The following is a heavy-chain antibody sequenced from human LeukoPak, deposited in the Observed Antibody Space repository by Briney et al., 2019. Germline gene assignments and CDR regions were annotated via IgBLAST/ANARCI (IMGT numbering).Heavy chain of an antibody. CDR1: GYTFANYD. J-gene: IGHJ3*02. CDR3: ARSYYDSSGYYDDAFDI. V-gene: IGHV1-18*01. CDR2: ISAYNGNT. Sequence: ASVKVSCKASGYTFANYDINWVRQAPGQGLEWMGWISAYNGNTNYAQKLQGRVTMTTDTSTSTAYMELRSLRSDDTAVYYCARSYYDSSGYYDDAFDIWGQGTMVTVSS. D-gene: IGHD3-22*01.